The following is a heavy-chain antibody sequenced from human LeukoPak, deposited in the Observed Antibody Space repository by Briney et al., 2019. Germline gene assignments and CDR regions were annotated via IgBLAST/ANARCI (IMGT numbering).Heavy chain of an antibody. D-gene: IGHD5-18*01. CDR3: ARTSHPWIQLDWFDP. V-gene: IGHV3-21*01. CDR2: ISRSSSYI. CDR1: EFTFSNYS. Sequence: PGGSLRLSCAASEFTFSNYSMAWVRQAPGKGLEWVSSISRSSSYIYYAATVRGRFTISRDNAENTLYLQMNSLRTEDTAVYYCARTSHPWIQLDWFDPWGQGTLVTVSS. J-gene: IGHJ5*02.